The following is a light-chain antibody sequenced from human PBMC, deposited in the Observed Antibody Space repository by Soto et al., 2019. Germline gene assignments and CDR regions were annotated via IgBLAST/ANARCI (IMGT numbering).Light chain of an antibody. CDR1: KLGDKY. CDR3: QAWDSSTAV. CDR2: QDS. Sequence: SYELTQPPSVSVSPGKTASITCCGDKLGDKYACWYQQKPGQSPVLVIYQDSKRPSGIPERFSGSNSGNTATLTISGTQAMDEADYYCQAWDSSTAVFGTGTKVTVL. J-gene: IGLJ1*01. V-gene: IGLV3-1*01.